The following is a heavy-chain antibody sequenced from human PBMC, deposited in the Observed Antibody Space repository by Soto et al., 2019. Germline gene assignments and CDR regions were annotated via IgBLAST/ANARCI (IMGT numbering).Heavy chain of an antibody. J-gene: IGHJ4*02. CDR1: GYTLTELS. CDR2: FDPEDGET. CDR3: ATAPPPRPYYYDSSGYYYTLDY. Sequence: ASVKVSCKVSGYTLTELSMHWVRQAPGKGLEWMGGFDPEDGETIYAQKFQGRVTMTEDTSTDTAYMELSSLRSEDTAVYYCATAPPPRPYYYDSSGYYYTLDYWGQGTLVTVSS. D-gene: IGHD3-22*01. V-gene: IGHV1-24*01.